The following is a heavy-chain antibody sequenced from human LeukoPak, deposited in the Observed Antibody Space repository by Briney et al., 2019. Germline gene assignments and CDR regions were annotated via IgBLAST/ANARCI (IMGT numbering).Heavy chain of an antibody. J-gene: IGHJ4*02. D-gene: IGHD3-22*01. CDR1: GGSISSSSYY. CDR3: ARGADYYDSSGYCDY. CDR2: IYYSGST. V-gene: IGHV4-39*07. Sequence: KPSETLSLTCTVSGGSISSSSYYWGWIRQPPGKGLEWIGSIYYSGSTYYNPSLKSRVTISVDTSKNQFSLKLSSVTAADTAVYYCARGADYYDSSGYCDYWGQGTLVTVSS.